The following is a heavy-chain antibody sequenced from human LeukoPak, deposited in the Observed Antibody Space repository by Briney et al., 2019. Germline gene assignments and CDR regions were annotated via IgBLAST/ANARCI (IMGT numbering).Heavy chain of an antibody. V-gene: IGHV3-66*02. CDR3: AGRRVLDASFDY. J-gene: IGHJ4*02. CDR2: IYSSDNT. Sequence: PGGSLRISCAASGFTGSGHYISWVRPAPGKGLGWVSVIYSSDNTYYIDSVKGRFTISRDNSKNTLYLQMNSLRAEDTAVYYCAGRRVLDASFDYWGQGTLVTVSS. D-gene: IGHD3-16*01. CDR1: GFTGSGHY.